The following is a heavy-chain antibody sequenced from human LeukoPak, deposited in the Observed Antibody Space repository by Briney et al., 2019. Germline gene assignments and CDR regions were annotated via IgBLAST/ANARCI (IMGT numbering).Heavy chain of an antibody. J-gene: IGHJ5*02. Sequence: SETLSLTCTVSGGSMSSGSYYWSWIRQPAGKGLEWIERIYPSGSTNYNPSLKSRVTISVDTSKNQFSLKLSSVTAADTAVYYCARDLFRAGYYYDSSGYYENWFDPWGQGTLVTVSS. CDR2: IYPSGST. CDR1: GGSMSSGSYY. V-gene: IGHV4-61*02. CDR3: ARDLFRAGYYYDSSGYYENWFDP. D-gene: IGHD3-22*01.